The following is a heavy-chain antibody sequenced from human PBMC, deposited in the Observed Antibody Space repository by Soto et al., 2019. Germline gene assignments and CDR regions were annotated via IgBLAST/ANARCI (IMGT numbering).Heavy chain of an antibody. CDR3: AKGAYDSNSPFDY. J-gene: IGHJ4*02. CDR1: GFTFSGYA. V-gene: IGHV3-23*01. CDR2: ISGSGGST. D-gene: IGHD3-22*01. Sequence: GGSLRLSCAASGFTFSGYAMSWVRQAPGKGLEWVSAISGSGGSTYYADSVKGRFTISRDNPKNTLYLQMNSLRAEDTAVYYCAKGAYDSNSPFDYWGQGTLVTVSS.